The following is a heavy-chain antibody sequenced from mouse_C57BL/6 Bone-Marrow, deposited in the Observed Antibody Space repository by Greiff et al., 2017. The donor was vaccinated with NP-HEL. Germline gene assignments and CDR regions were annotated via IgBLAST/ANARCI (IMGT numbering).Heavy chain of an antibody. CDR3: ARVRSYYYGSSYSFAY. CDR2: INPNNGGT. CDR1: GYTFTDYN. D-gene: IGHD1-1*01. Sequence: EVQLQHSGPELVKPGASVKMSCKASGYTFTDYNMNWVQQSHGKSLEWIGSINPNNGGTSYNQKFKGKATLTGNKSSSTAYMELRSLTSEDSAVYYCARVRSYYYGSSYSFAYWGQGTLVTVSA. V-gene: IGHV1-22*01. J-gene: IGHJ3*01.